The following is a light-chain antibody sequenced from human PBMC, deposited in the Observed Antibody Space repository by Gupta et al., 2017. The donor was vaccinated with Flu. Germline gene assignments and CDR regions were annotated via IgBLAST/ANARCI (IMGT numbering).Light chain of an antibody. Sequence: CPGDGADMVGCNYDAGHQNTTAYSTKLMIYDVSNRTSGASDRFSGSKAGNTTTLTLSGIQAEDEGEYYYTAYATSNTLVFGGGTKLTVL. CDR3: TAYATSNTLV. CDR2: DVS. V-gene: IGLV2-14*03. CDR1: GADMVGCNY. J-gene: IGLJ3*02.